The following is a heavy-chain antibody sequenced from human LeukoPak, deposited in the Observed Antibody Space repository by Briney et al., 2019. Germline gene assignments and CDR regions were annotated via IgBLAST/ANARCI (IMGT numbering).Heavy chain of an antibody. V-gene: IGHV3-23*01. J-gene: IGHJ4*02. D-gene: IGHD1-1*01. CDR3: AKGVGPTGNTYDYFDN. CDR1: GFTFSNYA. CDR2: ISGSGGST. Sequence: GGSLRLSCAASGFTFSNYAMTWVRQAPGKGLEWVSAISGSGGSTYYADSVTGRFTISRDNSKDTLYLQMNSLRAEDTALYYCAKGVGPTGNTYDYFDNWGQGTLVTVSS.